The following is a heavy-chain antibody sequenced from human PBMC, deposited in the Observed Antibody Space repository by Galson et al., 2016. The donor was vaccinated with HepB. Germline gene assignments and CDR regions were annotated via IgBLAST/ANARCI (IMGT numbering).Heavy chain of an antibody. D-gene: IGHD2-8*01. CDR2: VIHTGTT. V-gene: IGHV4-34*12. CDR3: ASGRVMVSGVRRYLSDFTYYYYGMDV. J-gene: IGHJ6*02. Sequence: SETLSPTCAVYTESFDGYYWTWIRQPPGKGLEWIGEVIHTGTTNSNPSLQTRVTMSLDTSKKQFSLRLSSVTAADTGVYYCASGRVMVSGVRRYLSDFTYYYYGMDVWGQGTAVTVSS. CDR1: TESFDGYY.